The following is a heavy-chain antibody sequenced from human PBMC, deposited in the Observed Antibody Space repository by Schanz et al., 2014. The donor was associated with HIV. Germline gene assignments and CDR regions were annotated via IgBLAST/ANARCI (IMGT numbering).Heavy chain of an antibody. J-gene: IGHJ6*02. V-gene: IGHV1-69*01. CDR1: GGTFSNYA. Sequence: QVPLVQSGAEVKKPGSSVKVSCKASGGTFSNYAISWVRQAPGQGLEWMGGIIPIFGTANYEQKFQGRVTIIADESTSTAYMELSSLRAADTAVYFCARAAFSSEYYYGMDVWGQGTTVTVSS. CDR2: IIPIFGTA. CDR3: ARAAFSSEYYYGMDV. D-gene: IGHD3-3*02.